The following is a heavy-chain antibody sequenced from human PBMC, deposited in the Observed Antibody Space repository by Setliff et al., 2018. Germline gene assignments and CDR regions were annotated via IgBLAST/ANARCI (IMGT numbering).Heavy chain of an antibody. CDR3: ARQLCSSGYCYATTFDY. CDR1: GYSISSGYY. D-gene: IGHD3-22*01. CDR2: IYRSGST. Sequence: SETLSLTCAVSGYSISSGYYWGWIRQAPGKGLEWIASIYRSGSTYYNPSLKSRVTTSVDTSKNQFPLKLSSVTASDTAVYYCARQLCSSGYCYATTFDYWGQGTLVTVSS. J-gene: IGHJ4*02. V-gene: IGHV4-38-2*01.